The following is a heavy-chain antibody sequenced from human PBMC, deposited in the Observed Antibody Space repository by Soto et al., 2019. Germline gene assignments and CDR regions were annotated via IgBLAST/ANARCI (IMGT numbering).Heavy chain of an antibody. CDR2: ISYDGNNK. V-gene: IGHV3-30*18. Sequence: QVQLVESGGGVVQPGRSLRLSCAASGFTFSIYAIHWVRQAPGKGLEWVAVISYDGNNKYYTDSVKGRFTISRDNSKNTVFLQMNSLRAEDTAVYYCAKEFMDWNYYSGVDVWGQGTTVTVS. CDR1: GFTFSIYA. J-gene: IGHJ6*02. D-gene: IGHD1-1*01. CDR3: AKEFMDWNYYSGVDV.